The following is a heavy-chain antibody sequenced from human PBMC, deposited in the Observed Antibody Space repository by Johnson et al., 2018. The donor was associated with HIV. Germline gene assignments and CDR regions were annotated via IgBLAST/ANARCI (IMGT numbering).Heavy chain of an antibody. Sequence: VQLVESGGGVVQPGRSLRLSCAASGFTFSSYAMHWVRQAPGKGLEWVAGIKYDGSGKFCVDSVKGRFTISRDNAKDSLYLQMNSLKTEDTAVYYCTTDLELAGLWFGELWDDAFDIWGQGTMVTVSS. J-gene: IGHJ3*02. CDR1: GFTFSSYA. CDR3: TTDLELAGLWFGELWDDAFDI. V-gene: IGHV3-7*03. CDR2: IKYDGSGK. D-gene: IGHD3-10*01.